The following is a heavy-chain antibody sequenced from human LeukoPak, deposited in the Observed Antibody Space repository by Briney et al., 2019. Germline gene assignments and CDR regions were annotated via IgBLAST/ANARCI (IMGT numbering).Heavy chain of an antibody. Sequence: ASVKVSCKASGYTFTSYDINWVRQATGQGLECMGWMNPNSGNTGYAQKFQGRVTMTRNTSISTAYMELSSLRSEDTAVYYCAMGYDFWSGYNDWGQGTLVTVSS. CDR1: GYTFTSYD. CDR2: MNPNSGNT. V-gene: IGHV1-8*01. J-gene: IGHJ4*02. D-gene: IGHD3-3*01. CDR3: AMGYDFWSGYND.